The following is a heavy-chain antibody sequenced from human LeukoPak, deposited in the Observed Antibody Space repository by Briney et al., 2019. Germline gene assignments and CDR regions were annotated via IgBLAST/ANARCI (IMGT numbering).Heavy chain of an antibody. CDR1: GGSISSGDYY. CDR3: ASATWYYYDSSGYYG. J-gene: IGHJ4*02. D-gene: IGHD3-22*01. CDR2: IYYSGST. V-gene: IGHV4-30-4*01. Sequence: PSETLSLTCTVSGGSISSGDYYWSWIRQPPGKGLEWIGYIYYSGSTYYNPSLESRVTISVDTSKNQFSLKLSSVTAADTAVYYCASATWYYYDSSGYYGWGQGTLVTVSS.